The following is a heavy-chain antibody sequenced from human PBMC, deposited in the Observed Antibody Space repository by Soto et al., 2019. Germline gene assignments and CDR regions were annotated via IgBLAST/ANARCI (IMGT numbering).Heavy chain of an antibody. J-gene: IGHJ4*02. D-gene: IGHD6-19*01. Sequence: SETLSLTCTVSGGSISSGGYYWSWIRQHPGKGLEWIGYIYYSGSTYYNPSLKSRVTISVDTSKNQFSLKLSSVTAADTAVYYCAREWSGVWYSSGWYGFDFWGQGTLVIVSS. CDR1: GGSISSGGYY. CDR3: AREWSGVWYSSGWYGFDF. CDR2: IYYSGST. V-gene: IGHV4-31*02.